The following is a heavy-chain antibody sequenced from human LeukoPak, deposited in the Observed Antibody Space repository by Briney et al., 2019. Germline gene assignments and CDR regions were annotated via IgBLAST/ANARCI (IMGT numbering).Heavy chain of an antibody. V-gene: IGHV4-30-4*01. CDR1: GGSISSGDYY. CDR3: ARDLSFTGDAGGFDY. Sequence: SETLSLTCTVSGGSISSGDYYWSWIRQPPGKGLEWIGYIYYSGSTYYNPSLKSRVTISVDTSKNQFSLKLSSVTAADTAVYYCARDLSFTGDAGGFDYWGQGTLVTVSS. J-gene: IGHJ4*02. D-gene: IGHD7-27*01. CDR2: IYYSGST.